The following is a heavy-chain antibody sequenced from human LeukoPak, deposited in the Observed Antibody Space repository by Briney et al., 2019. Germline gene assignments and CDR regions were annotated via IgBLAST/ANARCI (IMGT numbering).Heavy chain of an antibody. J-gene: IGHJ6*03. CDR2: IYHSGST. CDR1: GYSISRSGYY. D-gene: IGHD4-11*01. Sequence: SETLSLTCTVSGYSISRSGYYWGWIRQPPGKGLEWIGNIYHSGSTYYNPSLKSRVTISVDTSKNQFSLKLSSVTAADTAVYYCAGTTNHYYYYYMDVWGKGTTVTVSS. V-gene: IGHV4-38-2*02. CDR3: AGTTNHYYYYYMDV.